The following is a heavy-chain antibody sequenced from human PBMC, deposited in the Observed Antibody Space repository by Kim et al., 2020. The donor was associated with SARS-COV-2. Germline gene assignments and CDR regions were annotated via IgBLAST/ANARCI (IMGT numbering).Heavy chain of an antibody. CDR2: YN. J-gene: IGHJ4*02. V-gene: IGHV6-1*01. Sequence: YNDYAVSVKSRITINPDTSKNQFSLQLNSVTPEDTAVYYCARVLNWVFDYWGQGTLVTVSS. D-gene: IGHD7-27*01. CDR3: ARVLNWVFDY.